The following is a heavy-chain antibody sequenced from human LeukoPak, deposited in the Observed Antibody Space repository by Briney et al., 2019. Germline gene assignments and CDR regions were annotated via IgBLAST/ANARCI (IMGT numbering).Heavy chain of an antibody. Sequence: PGGSLRLSCAASGFTFSSYGMHWVRQAPGKGLEWVAFIRYDGSNKYYADSVKGRFTISRDNSKNTLYLQMNSLRAEDTAVYYCAKGAVAGNFAEYFQHWGQGTLVTVSS. J-gene: IGHJ1*01. CDR2: IRYDGSNK. CDR3: AKGAVAGNFAEYFQH. D-gene: IGHD6-19*01. CDR1: GFTFSSYG. V-gene: IGHV3-30*02.